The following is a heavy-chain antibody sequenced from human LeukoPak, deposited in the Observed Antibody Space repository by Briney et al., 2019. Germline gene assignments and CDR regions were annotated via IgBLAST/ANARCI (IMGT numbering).Heavy chain of an antibody. V-gene: IGHV1-18*01. Sequence: ASVKVSCKASGYTFINYGFNWIRRQAPGQGLEWMGWISAYNGNTNYAQKLQGRVTMTTDTSTSTAYMELRSLRSDDTAVYYCARDQFRGVDSFLYYYYYYMDVWGKGTTVTISS. CDR2: ISAYNGNT. CDR1: GYTFINYG. D-gene: IGHD3-10*01. J-gene: IGHJ6*03. CDR3: ARDQFRGVDSFLYYYYYYMDV.